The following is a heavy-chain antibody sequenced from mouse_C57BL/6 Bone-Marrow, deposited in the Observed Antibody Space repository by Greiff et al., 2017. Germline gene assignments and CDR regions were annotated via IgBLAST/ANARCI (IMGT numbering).Heavy chain of an antibody. CDR1: GYTFTSYG. Sequence: QVQLQQSGAELARPGASVKLSCKASGYTFTSYGISWVKQRTGQGLEWIGEIYPRSGNTYYNEKFKGKATLTADKSSSTAYMELRSLTSEDSAVYFGARAQITTVVATGAMDYWGQGTSVTVSS. D-gene: IGHD1-1*01. CDR3: ARAQITTVVATGAMDY. J-gene: IGHJ4*01. V-gene: IGHV1-81*01. CDR2: IYPRSGNT.